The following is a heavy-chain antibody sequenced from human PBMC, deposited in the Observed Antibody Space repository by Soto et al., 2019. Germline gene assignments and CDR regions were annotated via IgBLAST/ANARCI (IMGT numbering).Heavy chain of an antibody. CDR2: ISYDGSNK. CDR3: AKQSSQFYYDSDDYYSLDH. Sequence: PGGSLRLSCAASGFTFSSYGIHCVRQAPGKGLEWVAVISYDGSNKFYGDSVKGRFTISRDNSKNTLYLQMNSLTTEDTAVYYCAKQSSQFYYDSDDYYSLDHWGQGTLVTVSS. J-gene: IGHJ4*02. D-gene: IGHD3-22*01. CDR1: GFTFSSYG. V-gene: IGHV3-30*18.